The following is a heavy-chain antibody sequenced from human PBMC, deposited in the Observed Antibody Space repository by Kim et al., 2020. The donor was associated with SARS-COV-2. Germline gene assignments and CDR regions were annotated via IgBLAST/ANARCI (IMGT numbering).Heavy chain of an antibody. D-gene: IGHD6-6*01. CDR2: VWHDGSNK. Sequence: GGSLRLSCAASGFIFHTTGLHWVRQAPGKGLEWVAIVWHDGSNKYYADSVKGRFTISRDNSRNRVDLQLNTLRAEDTAVYYCARGGEQLVSWGQGTLVT. J-gene: IGHJ4*02. V-gene: IGHV3-33*01. CDR3: ARGGEQLVS. CDR1: GFIFHTTG.